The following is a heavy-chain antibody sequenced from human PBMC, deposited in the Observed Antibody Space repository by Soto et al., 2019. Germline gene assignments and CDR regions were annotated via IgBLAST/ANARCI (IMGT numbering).Heavy chain of an antibody. CDR3: ARDKLIYYDSSGYVV. V-gene: IGHV1-18*01. CDR1: GYTLTSYG. D-gene: IGHD3-22*01. Sequence: GASVKVSCKASGYTLTSYGISWVRQAPGQGLEWMGWISAYNGNTNYAQKLQGRVTMTTDTSTSTAYMELRSLRSDDTAVYYCARDKLIYYDSSGYVVWGQGTLVTVSS. CDR2: ISAYNGNT. J-gene: IGHJ4*02.